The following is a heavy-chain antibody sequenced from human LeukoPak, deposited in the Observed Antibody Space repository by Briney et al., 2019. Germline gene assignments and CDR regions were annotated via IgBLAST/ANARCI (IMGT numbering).Heavy chain of an antibody. D-gene: IGHD6-25*01. CDR2: VWYDGDNK. J-gene: IGHJ4*02. Sequence: GGSLRLSCAASGFTFSSYGMHWVRQAPGKGLEWVAVVWYDGDNKFYADSVKGRFTISRDNSKNTLYLQMSSLRAEDTAIYYCAREEGVAAYYFDYWARGPLVPVSS. V-gene: IGHV3-33*01. CDR3: AREEGVAAYYFDY. CDR1: GFTFSSYG.